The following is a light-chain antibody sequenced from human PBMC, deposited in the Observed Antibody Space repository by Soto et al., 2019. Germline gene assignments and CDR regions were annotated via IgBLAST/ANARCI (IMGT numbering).Light chain of an antibody. Sequence: EIVMTQSPATLSVSPGERATLSCRASQSVSSNLAWYQQKPGQAPRLLIYGASTRATGIPARFSGSGSGTEFTLTICSLHSEDFAVYYCQQYNNFPQAFGQGTKVEIK. CDR2: GAS. CDR3: QQYNNFPQA. V-gene: IGKV3-15*01. J-gene: IGKJ1*01. CDR1: QSVSSN.